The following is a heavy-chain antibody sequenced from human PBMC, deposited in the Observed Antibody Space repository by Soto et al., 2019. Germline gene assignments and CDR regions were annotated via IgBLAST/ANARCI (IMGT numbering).Heavy chain of an antibody. D-gene: IGHD5-18*01. J-gene: IGHJ4*02. V-gene: IGHV1-58*01. Sequence: SVKVSCKASGFTFSNSAVQWVRQARGQRLEWIGWIVVGGGNTNYAQKFQERVTITMDMSTTTASMELSRLRSVDTAVYYCATDKGDSYGYGNYWGQGTLVTVSS. CDR1: GFTFSNSA. CDR3: ATDKGDSYGYGNY. CDR2: IVVGGGNT.